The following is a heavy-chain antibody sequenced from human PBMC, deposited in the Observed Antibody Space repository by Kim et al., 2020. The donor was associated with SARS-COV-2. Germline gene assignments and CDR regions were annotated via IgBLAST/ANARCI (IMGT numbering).Heavy chain of an antibody. V-gene: IGHV4-4*09. Sequence: NYNPSLKSRVTISVDTSKNQFSLKLSSVTAADTAVYYCARTGIALYYFDYWGQGTLVTVSS. J-gene: IGHJ4*02. CDR3: ARTGIALYYFDY. D-gene: IGHD1-20*01.